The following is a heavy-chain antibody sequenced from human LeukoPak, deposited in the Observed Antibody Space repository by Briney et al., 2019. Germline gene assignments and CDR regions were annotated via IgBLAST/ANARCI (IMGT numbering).Heavy chain of an antibody. D-gene: IGHD1-1*01. CDR1: GFTFSSYW. J-gene: IGHJ4*02. V-gene: IGHV3-74*01. CDR2: INSAGSST. CDR3: ASQENWNLFDY. Sequence: GGSLRLSCAASGFTFSSYWMHWVRQAPGKGLVWVSRINSAGSSTSYADSVKGRFTISRDNAKNTLYLQMNSLRAEDTAVYYCASQENWNLFDYWGQGTLVTVSS.